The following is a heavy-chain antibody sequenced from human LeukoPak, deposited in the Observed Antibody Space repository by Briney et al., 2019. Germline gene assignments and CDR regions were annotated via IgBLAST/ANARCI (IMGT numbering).Heavy chain of an antibody. CDR3: ARGITIFGVVTTGHAFDI. D-gene: IGHD3-3*01. CDR1: GYTFTSYD. V-gene: IGHV1-8*03. CDR2: LNPTSGNT. Sequence: ASVKVSCKASGYTFTSYDINWVRQATGQGLGWMGGLNPTSGNTGYAQKLQGRVTITTDESTSTAYMELSSLRSEDTAVYYCARGITIFGVVTTGHAFDIWGQGTMVTVSS. J-gene: IGHJ3*02.